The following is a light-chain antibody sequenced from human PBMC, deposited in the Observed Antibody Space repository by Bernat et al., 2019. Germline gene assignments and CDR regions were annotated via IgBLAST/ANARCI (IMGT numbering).Light chain of an antibody. J-gene: IGLJ2*01. V-gene: IGLV1-40*01. CDR3: QSYDSSLRGPSL. Sequence: QSVLTQPPSVSGAPGQRVTISCTGSSSNIGAGYDVHWYQQLPGTAPKLLIYGNSNRPSGVPDRFSGSKSGTSASLAITELQAEDEADYYCQSYDSSLRGPSLFGGGTNLTVL. CDR1: SSNIGAGYD. CDR2: GNS.